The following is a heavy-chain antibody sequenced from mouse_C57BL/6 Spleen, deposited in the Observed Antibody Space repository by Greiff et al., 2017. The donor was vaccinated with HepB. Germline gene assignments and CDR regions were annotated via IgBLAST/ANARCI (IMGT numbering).Heavy chain of an antibody. D-gene: IGHD2-4*01. Sequence: EVQLQESGEGLVKPGGSLKLSCAASGFTFSSYAMSWVRQTPEKRLEWVAYISSGGDYIYYADTVKGRFTISRDNARNTLYLQMSSLKSEDTAMYYCTREGIKDYFDYWGQGTTLTVSS. CDR2: ISSGGDYI. J-gene: IGHJ2*01. CDR3: TREGIKDYFDY. V-gene: IGHV5-9-1*02. CDR1: GFTFSSYA.